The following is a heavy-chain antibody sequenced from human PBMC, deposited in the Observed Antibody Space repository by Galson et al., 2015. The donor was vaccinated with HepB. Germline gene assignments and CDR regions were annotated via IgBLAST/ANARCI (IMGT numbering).Heavy chain of an antibody. CDR1: GGTFSSYA. CDR2: IIPIFGTA. D-gene: IGHD5-12*01. CDR3: AAPRGGYDASFDY. V-gene: IGHV1-69*13. Sequence: SVKVSCKASGGTFSSYAISWVRQAPGQGLEWMGGIIPIFGTANYAQKFQGRVTITADESTSTAYMELSSLRSEDTAVYYCAAPRGGYDASFDYWGQGTLVTVSS. J-gene: IGHJ4*02.